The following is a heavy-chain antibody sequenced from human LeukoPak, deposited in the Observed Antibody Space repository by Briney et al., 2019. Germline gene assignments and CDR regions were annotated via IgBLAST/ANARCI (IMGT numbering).Heavy chain of an antibody. V-gene: IGHV3-33*01. J-gene: IGHJ4*02. Sequence: GGSLRLSCAASGFTFSSYGMHWVRQAPGKGLERVAIIWYDGSNKYYADSVKGRFTISRDNSKNTLYLQMNSLRAEDTAVYYCARDAQTGYWDYWGQGTLVTVSS. CDR1: GFTFSSYG. D-gene: IGHD2-8*02. CDR3: ARDAQTGYWDY. CDR2: IWYDGSNK.